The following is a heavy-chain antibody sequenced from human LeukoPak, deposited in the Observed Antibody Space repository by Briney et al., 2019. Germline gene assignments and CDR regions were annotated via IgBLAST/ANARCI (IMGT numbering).Heavy chain of an antibody. CDR3: ARATIGIVGFFDY. J-gene: IGHJ4*02. Sequence: NSSETLSLTCAVYGGSFSGYYWSWIRQPAGKGLEWIGRIYTSGSTNYNPSLKSRVTISVDTSKNQFSLKLSSVTAADTAVYYCARATIGIVGFFDYWGQGTLVTVSS. CDR1: GGSFSGYY. V-gene: IGHV4-59*10. D-gene: IGHD3-22*01. CDR2: IYTSGST.